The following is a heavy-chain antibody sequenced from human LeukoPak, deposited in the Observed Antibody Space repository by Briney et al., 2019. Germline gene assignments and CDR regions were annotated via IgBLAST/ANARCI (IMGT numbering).Heavy chain of an antibody. CDR2: IYYSGST. CDR1: GGSISSSSYY. D-gene: IGHD1-1*01. J-gene: IGHJ4*02. V-gene: IGHV4-61*01. CDR3: ARERGNWNYDY. Sequence: SETLSLTCTVSGGSISSSSYYWSWIRQPPGKGLEWIGYIYYSGSTNYNPSLKSRVTISVDTSKNQFSLKLSSVTAADTAVYYCARERGNWNYDYWGQGTLVTVSS.